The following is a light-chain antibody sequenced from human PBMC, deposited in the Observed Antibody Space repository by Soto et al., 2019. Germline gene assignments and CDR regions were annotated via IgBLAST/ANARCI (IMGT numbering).Light chain of an antibody. Sequence: QSALTQPPSASGSLGESVIISCTGTSSDVGGYNYVSWYQQHPGKAPKVIIYEVSKRPSGVPDRFSGSKSGNTASLTVSGLQAEDEADYYCSSYAGTTLYVFGTGTKVPVL. J-gene: IGLJ1*01. CDR1: SSDVGGYNY. CDR2: EVS. V-gene: IGLV2-8*01. CDR3: SSYAGTTLYV.